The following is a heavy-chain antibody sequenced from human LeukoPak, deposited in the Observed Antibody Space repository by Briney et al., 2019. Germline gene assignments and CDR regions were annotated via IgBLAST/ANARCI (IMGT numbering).Heavy chain of an antibody. D-gene: IGHD6-19*01. Sequence: PGGSLRLSCAASGFTFDDYAMHWVRQAPGKGLEWVSLIRGDGRTTFYAESVKGRFTISRDNSKNSLYLQMNSLRTEDTAWYYRAKDTGSGLTFDYWGQGTLVTVSS. J-gene: IGHJ4*02. CDR2: IRGDGRTT. CDR1: GFTFDDYA. CDR3: AKDTGSGLTFDY. V-gene: IGHV3-43*02.